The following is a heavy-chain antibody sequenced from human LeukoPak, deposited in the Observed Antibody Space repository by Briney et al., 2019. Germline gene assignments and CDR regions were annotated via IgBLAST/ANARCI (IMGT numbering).Heavy chain of an antibody. CDR2: ITNNADAT. D-gene: IGHD3-3*01. V-gene: IGHV3-23*01. Sequence: GGSLRLSCAASGFTFRNFAMSWVRQAPGKGLEWVSHITNNADATYYADSVKGRFTVSRDNSNNILYLQLDRLRAEDAAVYYCAKDFWSGNYQSGGLDVWAQGSTVTVSS. CDR3: AKDFWSGNYQSGGLDV. CDR1: GFTFRNFA. J-gene: IGHJ6*02.